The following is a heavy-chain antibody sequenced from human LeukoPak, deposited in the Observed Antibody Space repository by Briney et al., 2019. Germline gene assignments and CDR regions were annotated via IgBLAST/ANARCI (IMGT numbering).Heavy chain of an antibody. V-gene: IGHV4-4*09. CDR1: GDSITNSW. CDR2: IYATGTT. CDR3: ARILESEDYYYFMAV. Sequence: PSETLSLTCTVSGDSITNSWWSWVRQSPGKGLEWIGYIYATGTTNYNPSLMSRVTFSVDKSKNQFSLRLSSVTAADTAVYFCARILESEDYYYFMAVRGKGTTVTVSS. D-gene: IGHD3-3*01. J-gene: IGHJ6*03.